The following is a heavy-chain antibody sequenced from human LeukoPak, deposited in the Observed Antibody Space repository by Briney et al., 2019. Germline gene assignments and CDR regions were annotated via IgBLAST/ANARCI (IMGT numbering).Heavy chain of an antibody. V-gene: IGHV3-30*04. CDR2: ISYDGSNK. CDR1: GFTFSSYA. Sequence: GGSLRLSCAASGFTFSSYAMHWVRQAPGKGLEWVAVISYDGSNKYYADSVKGRFTISRDNSKNTLYLQMNSLRAEDTAVYYCARGYYDSSGYHHPLDYWGQGTLVTVSS. CDR3: ARGYYDSSGYHHPLDY. D-gene: IGHD3-22*01. J-gene: IGHJ4*02.